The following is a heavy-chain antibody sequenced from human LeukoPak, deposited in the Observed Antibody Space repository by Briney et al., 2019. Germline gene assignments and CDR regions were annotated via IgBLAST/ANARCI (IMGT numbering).Heavy chain of an antibody. J-gene: IGHJ5*02. CDR1: GFTVSSNY. CDR3: ARDYYGSGSYYFWFDP. D-gene: IGHD3-10*01. CDR2: IYSGGST. V-gene: IGHV3-53*01. Sequence: PGGSLRLSCAASGFTVSSNYMSWVRQAPGKGLEWVSVIYSGGSTYYADSVKGRFTISRDNSKNTLYLQMNSLRAEDTAVYYCARDYYGSGSYYFWFDPWGQGTLVTVSS.